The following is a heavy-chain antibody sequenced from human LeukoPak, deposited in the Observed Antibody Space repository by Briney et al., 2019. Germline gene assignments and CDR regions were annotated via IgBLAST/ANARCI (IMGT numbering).Heavy chain of an antibody. Sequence: PGGSLRLSCAASGFTLSSYEMNWVRQAPGKGLEWVSYMSSSGNSKHYADSVKGRFTISRDNAKNSLYLQMNTLRAEDTAVYSCARGADGVSSNSRGWFDPWGQGTLVTVSS. J-gene: IGHJ5*02. D-gene: IGHD2-15*01. V-gene: IGHV3-48*03. CDR2: MSSSGNSK. CDR3: ARGADGVSSNSRGWFDP. CDR1: GFTLSSYE.